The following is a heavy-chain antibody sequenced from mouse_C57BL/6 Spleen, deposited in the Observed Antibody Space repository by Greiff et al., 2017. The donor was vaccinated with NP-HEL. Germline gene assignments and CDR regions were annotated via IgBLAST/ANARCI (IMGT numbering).Heavy chain of an antibody. J-gene: IGHJ4*01. V-gene: IGHV1-55*01. Sequence: QVQLQQPGAELVKPGASVKMSCKASGYTFTSYWITWVKQRPGQGLEWIGDIYPGSGSTNYNEKFKSKATLTVDTSSSTAYMQLSSLTSEDSAVYYCERCRYDGYYSYAMDYWGQGTSVTVSS. D-gene: IGHD2-3*01. CDR3: ERCRYDGYYSYAMDY. CDR2: IYPGSGST. CDR1: GYTFTSYW.